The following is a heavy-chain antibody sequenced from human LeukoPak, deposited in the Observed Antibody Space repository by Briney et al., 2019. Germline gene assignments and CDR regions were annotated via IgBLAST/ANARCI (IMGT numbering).Heavy chain of an antibody. Sequence: SETLSLTCTVSGGSISSSSYYWGWIRQPPGKGLEWIGSIYYSGSTYYNPSLKSRVTISVDTSKNQFSLKLSSVTAADTAVYYCARDIPAATNWFDPWGQGTLVTVSS. D-gene: IGHD2-2*01. V-gene: IGHV4-39*07. CDR3: ARDIPAATNWFDP. CDR1: GGSISSSSYY. J-gene: IGHJ5*02. CDR2: IYYSGST.